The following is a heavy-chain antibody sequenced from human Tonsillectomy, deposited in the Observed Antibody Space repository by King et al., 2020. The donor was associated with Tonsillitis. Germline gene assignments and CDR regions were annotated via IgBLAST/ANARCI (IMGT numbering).Heavy chain of an antibody. D-gene: IGHD1-1*01. CDR2: IYYTGSS. V-gene: IGHV4-39*07. CDR3: AGDYISLGVQIHF. CDR1: GCSISSSGYC. J-gene: IGHJ4*02. Sequence: QLQLQESGPGLVKPSETLSLTCAVSGCSISSSGYCWVWMRQSPGQGLEWIRCIYYTGSSFYNPSLKSRATLSVDTSKNQFSLNLNSVTAADTAVYYWAGDYISLGVQIHFWGQEPLVTVPS.